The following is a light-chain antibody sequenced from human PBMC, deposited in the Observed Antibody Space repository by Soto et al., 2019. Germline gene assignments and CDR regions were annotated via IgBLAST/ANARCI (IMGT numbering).Light chain of an antibody. CDR2: DAS. Sequence: EIVLTQSPATMSLSPGDRATLSCRASQSVSRYLACYQQKPGQAPRLLIYDASNRATGIPARFSGSGSGTDFTLTISSLEPEDFAVYYCQQRSNWITFGQGTRLEIK. J-gene: IGKJ5*01. CDR3: QQRSNWIT. V-gene: IGKV3-11*01. CDR1: QSVSRY.